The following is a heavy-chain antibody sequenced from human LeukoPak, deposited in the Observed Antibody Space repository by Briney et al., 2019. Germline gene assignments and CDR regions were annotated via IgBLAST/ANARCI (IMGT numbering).Heavy chain of an antibody. D-gene: IGHD6-13*01. V-gene: IGHV5-51*01. CDR3: ARHLVQYTSRGNYYYMDV. CDR2: IYPGDSDT. Sequence: GESLKISCKGSGYSFTSYWIGWVRQMPGKGLEWMGIIYPGDSDTRYSPSFQGQVTISADKSISTAYLQWSSLKASDTAIYYCARHLVQYTSRGNYYYMDVWGEGTTVTISS. CDR1: GYSFTSYW. J-gene: IGHJ6*03.